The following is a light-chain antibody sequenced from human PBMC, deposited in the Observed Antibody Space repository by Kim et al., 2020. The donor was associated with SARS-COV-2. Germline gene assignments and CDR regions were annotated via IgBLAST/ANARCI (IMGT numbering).Light chain of an antibody. V-gene: IGKV3-11*01. CDR1: ARVNNY. CDR2: DAS. J-gene: IGKJ4*01. Sequence: PGERAALSCQASARVNNYFAWFQQNTGQAPRLLIYDASNRATGIPARFSGSGSGTDFPLTISSLAPEDFAVYYCQQRSNLPPLTFGGGTKVEI. CDR3: QQRSNLPPLT.